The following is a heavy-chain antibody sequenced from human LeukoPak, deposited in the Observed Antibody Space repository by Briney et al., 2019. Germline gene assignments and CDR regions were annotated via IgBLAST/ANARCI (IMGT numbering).Heavy chain of an antibody. CDR1: GGSISSKNYY. D-gene: IGHD6-19*01. J-gene: IGHJ4*02. CDR2: IFYTGTT. V-gene: IGHV4-39*01. CDR3: ARPSRSGWYVGVGFDY. Sequence: PSETLSLTCTVSGGSISSKNYYWGWIRQPPGKGLEWIGSIFYTGTTYYNPSLKSQVTISVDTSKNQFSLKMNSVTAADTAVYYCARPSRSGWYVGVGFDYWGQGTLVTVSS.